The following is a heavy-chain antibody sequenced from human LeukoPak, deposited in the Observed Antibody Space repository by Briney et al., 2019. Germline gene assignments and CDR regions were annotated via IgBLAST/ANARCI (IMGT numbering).Heavy chain of an antibody. D-gene: IGHD3-10*01. Sequence: SETLSLTCTVSGGSISSYYWSWIRQPAGKGLEWIGRIYTSGCTNYNPSLKSRVTMSVDTSKNQFSLKLSSVTAADTAVYYCARDYVVRGVLDYWGQGTLVTVSS. CDR3: ARDYVVRGVLDY. J-gene: IGHJ4*02. V-gene: IGHV4-4*07. CDR2: IYTSGCT. CDR1: GGSISSYY.